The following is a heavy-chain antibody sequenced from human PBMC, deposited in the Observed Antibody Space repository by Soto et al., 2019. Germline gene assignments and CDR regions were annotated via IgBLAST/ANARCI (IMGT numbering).Heavy chain of an antibody. Sequence: GGSLRLSCAASGFTFSSYAMSWVRQAPGKGLGWVSAISGSGGSTYYADSVKGRFTISRDNSKNTLYLQMNSLRAEDTAVYYCAKDSKLLWFGLPDGMDVWGQGTTVTVSS. CDR1: GFTFSSYA. CDR2: ISGSGGST. D-gene: IGHD3-10*01. J-gene: IGHJ6*02. V-gene: IGHV3-23*01. CDR3: AKDSKLLWFGLPDGMDV.